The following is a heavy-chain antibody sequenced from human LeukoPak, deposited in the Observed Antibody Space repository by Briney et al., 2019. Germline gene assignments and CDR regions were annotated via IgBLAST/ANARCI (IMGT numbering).Heavy chain of an antibody. Sequence: QTGGSLRLSCAASGFTFSSYGMHWVRQAPGKGLEWVAVIWYDGSNKYYADSVKGRFTISRDSSKNTLYLQVNSLRAEDTAVYYCAKEGLGSSWYPNYFDYWGQGTLVPVSS. CDR3: AKEGLGSSWYPNYFDY. J-gene: IGHJ4*02. CDR1: GFTFSSYG. D-gene: IGHD6-13*01. CDR2: IWYDGSNK. V-gene: IGHV3-30*02.